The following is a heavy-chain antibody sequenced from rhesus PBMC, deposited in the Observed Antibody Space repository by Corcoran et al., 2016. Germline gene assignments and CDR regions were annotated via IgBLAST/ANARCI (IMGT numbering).Heavy chain of an antibody. D-gene: IGHD3-3*01. Sequence: QVQLQESGPGVVKPSETLSLTCGVSGASISGNWWTWIRRPPGNGLEWIGQINGDSGDSYFNPYVRSRLTMSKDASGKNFFWRLNSGTAVDSAVYYCATQVNYRKAFWGQGVLVTVSS. J-gene: IGHJ4*01. CDR1: GASISGNW. CDR2: INGDSGDS. CDR3: ATQVNYRKAF. V-gene: IGHV4-80*01.